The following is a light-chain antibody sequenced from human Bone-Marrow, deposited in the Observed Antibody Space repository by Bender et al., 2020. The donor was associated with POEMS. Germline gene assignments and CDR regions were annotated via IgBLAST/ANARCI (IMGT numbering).Light chain of an antibody. CDR3: GTWDGSLSAGV. J-gene: IGLJ3*02. Sequence: QSVLTQPPSVSAAPGQKVIISCSGSSSNIGNNYVSWYQQLPGTAPRLLIYDNDKRRLGIPDRFSGSKSGTSATLGITGLQTGDEADYYCGTWDGSLSAGVFGGGTKLTVL. CDR1: SSNIGNNY. CDR2: DND. V-gene: IGLV1-51*01.